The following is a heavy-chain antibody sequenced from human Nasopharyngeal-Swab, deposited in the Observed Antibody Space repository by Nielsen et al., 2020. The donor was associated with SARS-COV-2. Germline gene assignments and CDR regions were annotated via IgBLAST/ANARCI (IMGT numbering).Heavy chain of an antibody. CDR1: GFTFSSYA. D-gene: IGHD3-10*01. CDR3: AKESRRLLWFGEARGY. V-gene: IGHV3-23*01. J-gene: IGHJ4*02. Sequence: GGSLRLSCAASGFTFSSYAMSWVRQAPGKGLEWVSAISGSGGSTYYADSVKGRFTISRDNTKNTLYLQMNSLRAEDTAVYYCAKESRRLLWFGEARGYWGQGTLVPSPQ. CDR2: ISGSGGST.